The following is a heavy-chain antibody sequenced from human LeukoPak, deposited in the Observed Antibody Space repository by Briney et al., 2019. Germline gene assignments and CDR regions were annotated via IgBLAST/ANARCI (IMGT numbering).Heavy chain of an antibody. J-gene: IGHJ6*03. V-gene: IGHV3-23*01. D-gene: IGHD3-10*01. Sequence: PGGALRLSCAASGFTFSSYGMSWVRQAPGKGLEWVSAISGSGGSTYYADSVKGRFTISRDNSKNTLYLQMNSLRAEDTAVYYCAKDRPSPFVWFGGGYYMDVWGKGTTVTISS. CDR1: GFTFSSYG. CDR3: AKDRPSPFVWFGGGYYMDV. CDR2: ISGSGGST.